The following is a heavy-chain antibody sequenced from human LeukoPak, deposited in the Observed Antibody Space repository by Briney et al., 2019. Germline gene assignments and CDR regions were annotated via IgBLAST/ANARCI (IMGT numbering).Heavy chain of an antibody. CDR1: GGSITSGSYH. Sequence: PSETLSLTCTVSGGSITSGSYHWGWIGQSPGKGLEWIGNTYYTGSAYYRPSLQSRVSISVDTSKKEFSLKLTSVTAADTAVYYCARDRDGYAYSFDYWGQGTLVTVSS. CDR3: ARDRDGYAYSFDY. CDR2: TYYTGSA. V-gene: IGHV4-39*02. J-gene: IGHJ4*02. D-gene: IGHD5-24*01.